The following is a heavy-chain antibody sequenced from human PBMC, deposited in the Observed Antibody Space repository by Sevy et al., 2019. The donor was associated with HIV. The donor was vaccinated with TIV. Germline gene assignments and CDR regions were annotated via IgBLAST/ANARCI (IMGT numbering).Heavy chain of an antibody. Sequence: GGSLRLSCAASGFTFSTYAMGWVRQAPGKGLEWVSAISNSGGNTYYADSVKGRFTNSRDNSKNTLYRQMNSQRAEDKAVYYCAKDAAPYCTGGICFPYWYFDLWGRGTLVTVSS. CDR1: GFTFSTYA. D-gene: IGHD2-8*02. J-gene: IGHJ2*01. CDR3: AKDAAPYCTGGICFPYWYFDL. V-gene: IGHV3-23*01. CDR2: ISNSGGNT.